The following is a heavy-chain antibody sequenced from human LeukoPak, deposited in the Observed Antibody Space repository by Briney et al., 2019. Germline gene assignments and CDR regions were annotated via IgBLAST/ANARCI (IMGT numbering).Heavy chain of an antibody. CDR2: ITTDGSGT. Sequence: GGSLRLSCADSGFTFDRYWMHWVRQAPGKGLAWVSHITTDGSGTSYADSVKGRFTISRDNSKNTLYLQMNSLRAEDTAVYYCASSPTIKRLDYWGQGTLVTVSS. D-gene: IGHD5-12*01. CDR3: ASSPTIKRLDY. V-gene: IGHV3-74*01. CDR1: GFTFDRYW. J-gene: IGHJ4*02.